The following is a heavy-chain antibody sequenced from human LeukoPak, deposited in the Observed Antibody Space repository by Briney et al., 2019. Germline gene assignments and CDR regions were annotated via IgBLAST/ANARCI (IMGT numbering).Heavy chain of an antibody. CDR1: GYTFTDYY. V-gene: IGHV1-2*02. CDR2: IDPNSGGT. CDR3: ARFDSGRVGPKGFDP. J-gene: IGHJ5*02. Sequence: ASVKVSCKASGYTFTDYYIHWVRQAPGQGLEWMGWIDPNSGGTNYAQKFQGRVTMTRDTSISTAYMEMNRLRSDDTAVYYCARFDSGRVGPKGFDPWGQGTLVTVSS. D-gene: IGHD6-25*01.